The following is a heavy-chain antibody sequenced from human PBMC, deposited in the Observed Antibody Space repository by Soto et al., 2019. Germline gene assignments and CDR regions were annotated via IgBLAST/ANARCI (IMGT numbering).Heavy chain of an antibody. CDR2: IYYSGST. CDR3: ATPYTAGPRRTIWSHT. Sequence: SETLSLSCAVSGGSISSSSYYWGWIRLPPGKGLEWIGSIYYSGSTYYNPSLKSRGTISVDTSKNQFSLKLSSVTAPNTAVYYCATPYTAGPRRTIWSHTWGPGTLVTVS. D-gene: IGHD2-2*02. CDR1: GGSISSSSYY. V-gene: IGHV4-39*01. J-gene: IGHJ5*02.